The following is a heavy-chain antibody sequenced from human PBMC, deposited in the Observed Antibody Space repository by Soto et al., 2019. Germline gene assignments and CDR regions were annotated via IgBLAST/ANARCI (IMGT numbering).Heavy chain of an antibody. Sequence: SDNLSLSSTVSGAATSIGGSFFTWVLQPLGKGLEWLGYIYCSGGNNYTASYKRRITIFLDKSKSKFSLRLISVTAADTAVYYCTREQSDDNYFDPWGQGTLVTVSS. V-gene: IGHV4-61*08. CDR1: GAATSIGGSF. D-gene: IGHD6-19*01. CDR2: IYCSGGN. CDR3: TREQSDDNYFDP. J-gene: IGHJ5*02.